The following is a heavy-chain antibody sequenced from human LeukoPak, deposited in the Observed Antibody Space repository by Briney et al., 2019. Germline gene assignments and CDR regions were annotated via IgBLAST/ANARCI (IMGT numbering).Heavy chain of an antibody. D-gene: IGHD5-18*01. J-gene: IGHJ4*02. CDR2: IKQDGGEK. CDR3: ARDTGGGYSCYDC. Sequence: GGSLRLSCAASGFTFRSYWMTWIRQAPGKGLEWVANIKQDGGEKYYVDSVKGRFTISRDNAKNSLYLQMNSLRAEDTAVYYCARDTGGGYSCYDCWGQGTLVTVSS. V-gene: IGHV3-7*01. CDR1: GFTFRSYW.